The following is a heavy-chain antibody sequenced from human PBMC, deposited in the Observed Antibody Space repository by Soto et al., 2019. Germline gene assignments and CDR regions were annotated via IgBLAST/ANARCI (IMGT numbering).Heavy chain of an antibody. V-gene: IGHV4-30-2*01. Sequence: QLQLQESGSGLVKPSQTLSLTCAVSGGSISSGGYSWSWIRHPPGKGLEWIGYIYHSASTYYNPSRKSRITISVDRSKKQFSLKLSSVTAADTAVYYCASCFWSGYHVWGQGTLGTVSS. CDR3: ASCFWSGYHV. J-gene: IGHJ4*02. CDR1: GGSISSGGYS. CDR2: IYHSAST. D-gene: IGHD3-3*01.